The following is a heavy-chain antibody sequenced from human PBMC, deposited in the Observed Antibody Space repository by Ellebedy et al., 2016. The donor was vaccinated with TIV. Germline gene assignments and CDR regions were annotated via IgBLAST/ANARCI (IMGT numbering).Heavy chain of an antibody. CDR1: GGGSFSGYL. CDR2: INYSGRT. J-gene: IGHJ3*01. V-gene: IGHV4-34*01. CDR3: ARAPRGVVVITDSFDL. D-gene: IGHD3-22*01. Sequence: SETLSLTXAIYGGGSFSGYLWSWIRQPPGKGLEWIGDINYSGRTNYNPSLKSRVTISVDTSKNEFSLKMSSVTAADTAVYYCARAPRGVVVITDSFDLWGQGTMVSVSS.